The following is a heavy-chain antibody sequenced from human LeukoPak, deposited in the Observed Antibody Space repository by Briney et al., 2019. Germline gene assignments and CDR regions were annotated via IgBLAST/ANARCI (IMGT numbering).Heavy chain of an antibody. Sequence: SETLSLTCAVYGGSFSGYYWSWIRQPPGKGLEWIGEINHSGSTNYNPSLKSRVTISVDTSKNQFSLKLSSVTAADTAVYYCARGSTAQYNYYYYYMDVWGKGTTVTVSS. J-gene: IGHJ6*03. CDR3: ARGSTAQYNYYYYYMDV. CDR1: GGSFSGYY. D-gene: IGHD5-18*01. CDR2: INHSGST. V-gene: IGHV4-34*01.